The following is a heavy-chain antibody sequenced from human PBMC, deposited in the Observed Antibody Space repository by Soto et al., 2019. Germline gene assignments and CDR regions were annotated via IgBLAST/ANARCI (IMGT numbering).Heavy chain of an antibody. V-gene: IGHV1-18*01. D-gene: IGHD3-10*01. Sequence: ASVKVSCKDSGYTFTDYSFSWVRQAPGQGLEWMGWITAYNGNTNYAQKFQGRVTMTTDTSTNTAYLEVRNLRSDDTAVYYCARDLAYIREYWGQGTLVTVSS. CDR2: ITAYNGNT. J-gene: IGHJ4*02. CDR3: ARDLAYIREY. CDR1: GYTFTDYS.